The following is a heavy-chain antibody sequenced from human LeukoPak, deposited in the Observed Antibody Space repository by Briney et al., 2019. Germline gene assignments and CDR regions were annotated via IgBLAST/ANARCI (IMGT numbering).Heavy chain of an antibody. J-gene: IGHJ4*02. CDR3: ARLDYSNYTFDY. Sequence: SETLSLTCTVSGGSISSYYWSWIRQPPGKGLEWIGYIYYSGSTYYNPSLKSRVTISVDTSKNQFSLKLSSVTAADTAVYYCARLDYSNYTFDYWGQGILVTVSS. D-gene: IGHD4-11*01. CDR1: GGSISSYY. V-gene: IGHV4-59*08. CDR2: IYYSGST.